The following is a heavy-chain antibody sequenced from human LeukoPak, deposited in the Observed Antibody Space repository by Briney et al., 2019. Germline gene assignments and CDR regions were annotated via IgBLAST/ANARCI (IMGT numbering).Heavy chain of an antibody. CDR1: GFTVSNYA. V-gene: IGHV3-23*01. J-gene: IGHJ6*02. D-gene: IGHD2-21*02. Sequence: GGSLRLSCVASGFTVSNYAMNWVRQAPGKGLEWVSAVSVSGGLTFHAASVKGRFTISRDNSKNTLYLQMNSLRAEDTAVYYCAKDLRRWPGGDPAGYYYFYYGLDVWGQGTTVTVSS. CDR3: AKDLRRWPGGDPAGYYYFYYGLDV. CDR2: VSVSGGLT.